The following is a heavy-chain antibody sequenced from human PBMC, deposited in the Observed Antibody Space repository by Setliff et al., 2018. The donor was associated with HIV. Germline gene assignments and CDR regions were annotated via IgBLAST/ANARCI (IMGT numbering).Heavy chain of an antibody. CDR2: ISAYNVNT. Sequence: GASVKVSCKASGYSFTSYGVSWVRQAPGQGLEWMGWISAYNVNTNYAQKFQGRVSMTIDTSTSTAYMGLRSLRPDDTAVYFCARDPSSGIYYDSSGQYFQNWGQGTLVTVSS. CDR3: ARDPSSGIYYDSSGQYFQN. CDR1: GYSFTSYG. J-gene: IGHJ1*01. D-gene: IGHD3-22*01. V-gene: IGHV1-18*01.